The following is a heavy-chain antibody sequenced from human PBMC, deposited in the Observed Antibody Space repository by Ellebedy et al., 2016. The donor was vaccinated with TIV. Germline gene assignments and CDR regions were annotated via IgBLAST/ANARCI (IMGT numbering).Heavy chain of an antibody. V-gene: IGHV3-7*02. CDR2: INQDGSEK. CDR3: ARGLPMGSSGCDF. Sequence: PGGSLRLSCAASGFTFTTFWMSWVRQAPGKGLEWVGNINQDGSEKCYGDSVKGRFTISRDNAGNSLYLQMSSLRAEDSALYYCARGLPMGSSGCDFWGRGTLVTVSS. CDR1: GFTFTTFW. J-gene: IGHJ4*02. D-gene: IGHD6-19*01.